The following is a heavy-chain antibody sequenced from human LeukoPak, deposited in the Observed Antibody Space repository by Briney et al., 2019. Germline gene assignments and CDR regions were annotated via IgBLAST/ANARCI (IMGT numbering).Heavy chain of an antibody. CDR3: ARLREYSYGFTPFDY. V-gene: IGHV4-59*01. CDR1: GGSISSYY. CDR2: IYYSGST. J-gene: IGHJ4*02. D-gene: IGHD5-18*01. Sequence: PSETLSLTCTVSGGSISSYYWSWIRQPPGKGLEWIGYIYYSGSTNYNPSLKSPVTISVDTSKNQFSLKLSSVTAADTAVYYCARLREYSYGFTPFDYWGQGTLVTVSS.